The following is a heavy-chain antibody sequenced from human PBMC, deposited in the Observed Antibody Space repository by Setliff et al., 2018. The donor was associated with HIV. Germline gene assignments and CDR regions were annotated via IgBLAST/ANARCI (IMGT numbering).Heavy chain of an antibody. Sequence: ASVKVSCKTSGSKFTSYAINWVRQATGQGLEWMGWMNPNSGNTAYAQNFQGRVTMTRNISISTAYMELTGLTSDDTAVYYCARLRGSGYRHFWGQGTLVTVSS. J-gene: IGHJ4*02. D-gene: IGHD3-22*01. CDR1: GSKFTSYA. V-gene: IGHV1-8*01. CDR3: ARLRGSGYRHF. CDR2: MNPNSGNT.